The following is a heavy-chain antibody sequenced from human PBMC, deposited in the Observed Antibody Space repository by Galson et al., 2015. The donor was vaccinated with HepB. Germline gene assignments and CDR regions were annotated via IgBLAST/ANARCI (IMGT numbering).Heavy chain of an antibody. CDR3: ARGIQLVYYYYGMDV. D-gene: IGHD5-18*01. J-gene: IGHJ6*02. Sequence: CAASGFTFSSYAMHWVRQAPGKGLEWVAVISYDGSNKYYADSVKGRFTISRDNSKNTLYLQMNSLRAEDTAVYYCARGIQLVYYYYGMDVWGRGTTVTVSS. CDR2: ISYDGSNK. CDR1: GFTFSSYA. V-gene: IGHV3-30*04.